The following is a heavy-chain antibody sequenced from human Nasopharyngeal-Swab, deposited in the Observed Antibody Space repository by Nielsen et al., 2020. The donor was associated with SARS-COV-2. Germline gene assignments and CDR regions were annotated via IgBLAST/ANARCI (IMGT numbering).Heavy chain of an antibody. V-gene: IGHV4-39*01. CDR1: GDSIDRSSFY. CDR3: ARRQSSGWYGSFDY. CDR2: IFYNGNT. J-gene: IGHJ4*02. Sequence: GSLRLSCSVPGDSIDRSSFYWAWIRQPPGKGLEWIGSIFYNGNTYYNPSLKSRVTISVDTSKNEFSVKLSSATAADTAVYYCARRQSSGWYGSFDYWGQGRLVTVSS. D-gene: IGHD6-19*01.